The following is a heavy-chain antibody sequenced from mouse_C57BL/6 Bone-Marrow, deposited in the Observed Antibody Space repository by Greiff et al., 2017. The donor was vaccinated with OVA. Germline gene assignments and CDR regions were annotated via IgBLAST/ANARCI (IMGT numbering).Heavy chain of an antibody. V-gene: IGHV1-69*01. J-gene: IGHJ3*01. Sequence: QVQLQQPGAELVMPGASVKLSCKASGYTFTSYWMHWVKQRPGQGLAWIGEIDPSDSYTNYNQKFKGKSTLTVDKSSSTAYMQLSSLTSEDSAVYYCARGAYYSNYAWFAYWGQGTLVTVSA. CDR2: IDPSDSYT. CDR3: ARGAYYSNYAWFAY. D-gene: IGHD2-5*01. CDR1: GYTFTSYW.